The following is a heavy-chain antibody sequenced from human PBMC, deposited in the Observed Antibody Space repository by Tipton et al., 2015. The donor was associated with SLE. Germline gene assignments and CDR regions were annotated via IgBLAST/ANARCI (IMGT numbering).Heavy chain of an antibody. CDR2: IYYSGST. Sequence: TLSLTCTVSGGSISSYYWSWIRQPPGKGLEWIGYIYYSGSTNYNPSLKSRVTISEDTSKNQFSLKLSSVTAADTAVYYCARRQWGSGYDYFDYWGQGALVTVSS. J-gene: IGHJ4*02. CDR3: ARRQWGSGYDYFDY. CDR1: GGSISSYY. D-gene: IGHD5-12*01. V-gene: IGHV4-59*01.